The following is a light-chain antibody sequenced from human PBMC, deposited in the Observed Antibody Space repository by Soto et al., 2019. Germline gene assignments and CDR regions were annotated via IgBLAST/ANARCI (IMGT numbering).Light chain of an antibody. CDR2: DVS. J-gene: IGLJ1*01. CDR1: SSDVGSYNY. Sequence: QSALTQPRSVSGSPGQSVTISCTGTSSDVGSYNYVSWYQQHPGKAPKLMIYDVSQRPSGVPDRFSGSKSGNTASLTISGLQAEDGADYYCCSYAGSYPLYVFGTGTKLTVL. CDR3: CSYAGSYPLYV. V-gene: IGLV2-11*01.